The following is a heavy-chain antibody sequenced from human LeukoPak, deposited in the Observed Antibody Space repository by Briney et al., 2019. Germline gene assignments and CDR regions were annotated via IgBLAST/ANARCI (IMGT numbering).Heavy chain of an antibody. J-gene: IGHJ4*02. V-gene: IGHV3-7*03. D-gene: IGHD3-10*01. CDR3: ARDRSPGSY. CDR2: IKQDGSEE. CDR1: GFGFSTYW. Sequence: GGSLRLSCAVSGFGFSTYWMGWVRQAPGKGLEWVANIKQDGSEEYYVDSVKGRFTISRDNAKNSLYLQMSSLRAEDTAVYYCARDRSPGSYWGQGTLVTVSS.